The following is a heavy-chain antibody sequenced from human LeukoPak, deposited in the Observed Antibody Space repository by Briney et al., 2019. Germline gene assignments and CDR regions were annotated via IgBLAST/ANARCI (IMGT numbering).Heavy chain of an antibody. J-gene: IGHJ4*02. D-gene: IGHD5-24*01. CDR1: GYTFTSYY. CDR3: ARDMNDGWLQFLDY. Sequence: GASVKVSCKASGYTFTSYYMHWVGQAPGQGLEGMGIINPSGGSTSYAQKFQGRVTMTRDMSTSTVYMELSSLRSEDTAVYYCARDMNDGWLQFLDYWVQGTLVTVSS. V-gene: IGHV1-46*01. CDR2: INPSGGST.